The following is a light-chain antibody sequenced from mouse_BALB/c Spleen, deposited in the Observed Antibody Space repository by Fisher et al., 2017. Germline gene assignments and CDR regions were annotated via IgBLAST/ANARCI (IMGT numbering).Light chain of an antibody. CDR1: SSVSY. CDR2: DTS. J-gene: IGKJ5*01. Sequence: IVMTQTPALMSASPGEKVTMTCSASSSVSYMYWYQQKPGSSPRLLIYDTSNLASGVPVRFSGSGSGTSYSLTISSMEAEDAATYYCQQGSSIPLTFGAGTKLELK. V-gene: IGKV4-55*01. CDR3: QQGSSIPLT.